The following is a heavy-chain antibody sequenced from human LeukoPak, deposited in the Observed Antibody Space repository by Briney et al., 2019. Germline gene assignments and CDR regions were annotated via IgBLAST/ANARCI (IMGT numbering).Heavy chain of an antibody. CDR2: IDHSGST. CDR3: ASRGVPAATNLAY. J-gene: IGHJ4*02. Sequence: SETLSLTCAVYGGSFSGYYWSWIRQPPGKGLEWIGEIDHSGSTNYNPSLKSRVTMSVDTSKNQFSLRLRSVTAADTAGYYCASRGVPAATNLAYWGQGTLVTVSS. CDR1: GGSFSGYY. D-gene: IGHD2-2*01. V-gene: IGHV4-34*01.